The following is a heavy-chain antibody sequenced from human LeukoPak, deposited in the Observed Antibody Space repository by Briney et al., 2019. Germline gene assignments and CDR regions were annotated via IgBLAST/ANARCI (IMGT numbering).Heavy chain of an antibody. CDR1: GYTFTGYY. V-gene: IGHV1-2*02. J-gene: IGHJ3*02. D-gene: IGHD6-19*01. CDR3: ARSSRGWYSENDAFDI. Sequence: GASVKVSCKASGYTFTGYYMHWVRQAPGQGLEWMGWINPNSGGTNYAQKFQGRVTMTRDTSISTAYMELSRLRSDDTAVYYCARSSRGWYSENDAFDIWGQGTMVTVSS. CDR2: INPNSGGT.